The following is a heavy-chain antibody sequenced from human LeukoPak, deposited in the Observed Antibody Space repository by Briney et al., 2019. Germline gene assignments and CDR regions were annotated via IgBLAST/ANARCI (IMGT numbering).Heavy chain of an antibody. V-gene: IGHV3-74*01. J-gene: IGHJ4*02. CDR1: GFTFSIYW. CDR3: ASLDY. Sequence: GGSLRLSCADSGFTFSIYWVLWVRQAPGKGLVWVSSINSDGSSKSYADSVKGRFTISRDNAKSTLYLQMNTLRAEDTAVYYCASLDYWGQGTPVTVSS. CDR2: INSDGSSK.